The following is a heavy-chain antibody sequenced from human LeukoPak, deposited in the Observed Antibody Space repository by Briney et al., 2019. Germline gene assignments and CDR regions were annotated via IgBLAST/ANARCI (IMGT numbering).Heavy chain of an antibody. J-gene: IGHJ6*03. CDR1: GGSFSGYY. CDR2: INHSGST. V-gene: IGHV4-34*01. Sequence: PSETLSLTCAVYGGSFSGYYWSWIRQPPGKGLEWIGEINHSGSTNYNPSLKSRVTISVGTSKNQFSLKLSSVTAADTAVYYCARAGTYYYDSSGYYYYYYYYYMDVWGKGTTVTVSS. CDR3: ARAGTYYYDSSGYYYYYYYYYMDV. D-gene: IGHD3-22*01.